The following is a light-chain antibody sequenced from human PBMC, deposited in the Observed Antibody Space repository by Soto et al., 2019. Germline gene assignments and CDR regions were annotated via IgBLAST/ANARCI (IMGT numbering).Light chain of an antibody. J-gene: IGLJ2*01. Sequence: QSVLTQPASVSGSPGQSITISCTGTSSDVGGYNYVSWYQHHPGKAPKLMIYDVSNRPSGVSDRFSGSKSGNTASLTISGLQAEDEADYYCSSYTTSKTALFGGGTKVTVL. V-gene: IGLV2-14*03. CDR1: SSDVGGYNY. CDR2: DVS. CDR3: SSYTTSKTAL.